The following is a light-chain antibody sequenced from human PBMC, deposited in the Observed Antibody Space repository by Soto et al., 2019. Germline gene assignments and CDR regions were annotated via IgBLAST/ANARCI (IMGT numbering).Light chain of an antibody. CDR3: CSYAGSRTYV. Sequence: QAVLTQPPSVSGAPGQRVTISCIGATSDVHWYQHLPGTAPKVIIFEGTKRPSGVSDRFSGSKSGNTASLTISGLQTEDEADYYCCSYAGSRTYVFGPGTKVTVL. V-gene: IGLV1-40*01. CDR1: GATSD. J-gene: IGLJ1*01. CDR2: EGT.